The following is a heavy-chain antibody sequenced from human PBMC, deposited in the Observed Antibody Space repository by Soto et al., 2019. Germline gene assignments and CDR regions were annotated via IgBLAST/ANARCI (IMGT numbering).Heavy chain of an antibody. CDR1: GGSISSGDYY. J-gene: IGHJ3*02. Sequence: QVQLQESGPGLVKPSQTLSLTCTVSGGSISSGDYYWSWIRQPPGKGLEWIGYIYYSGSTYYNPSLNRRVTISVDTSKNQFSLKLSSVTAADTAVYYCATSIVGATLDAFDIWGQGTMVTVSS. CDR3: ATSIVGATLDAFDI. V-gene: IGHV4-30-4*01. D-gene: IGHD1-26*01. CDR2: IYYSGST.